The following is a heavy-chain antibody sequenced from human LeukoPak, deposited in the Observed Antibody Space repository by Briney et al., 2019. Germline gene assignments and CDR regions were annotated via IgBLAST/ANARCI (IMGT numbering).Heavy chain of an antibody. CDR2: INQDASDI. Sequence: GGSLRLSCAASGFSFSDFWMTWVRQAPGKGLEWVANINQDASDIQYVDSLKGRFTISRDNSKNSVYLQMTSLRAEDTAVYYCARGDILTGYYSFDYWAREPWSPSPQ. V-gene: IGHV3-7*01. CDR3: ARGDILTGYYSFDY. CDR1: GFSFSDFW. D-gene: IGHD3-9*01. J-gene: IGHJ4*02.